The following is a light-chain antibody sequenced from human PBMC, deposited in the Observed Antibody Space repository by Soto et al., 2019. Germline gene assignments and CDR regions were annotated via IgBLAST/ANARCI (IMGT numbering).Light chain of an antibody. CDR2: GAS. Sequence: EIVLTQSPGTLSLSPGEGATLSCRASQSVSNTYVAWYQHIPGQTPRLLIYGASNRATGIPDRFSGSGSGTDFTLTISRLEPEDLEVYYCQQHDRSPWTFGKGTKGDI. V-gene: IGKV3-20*01. J-gene: IGKJ1*01. CDR1: QSVSNTY. CDR3: QQHDRSPWT.